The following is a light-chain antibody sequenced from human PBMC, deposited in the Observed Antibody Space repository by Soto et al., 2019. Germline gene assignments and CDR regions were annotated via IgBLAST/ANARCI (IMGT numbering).Light chain of an antibody. CDR2: DAS. V-gene: IGKV1-5*01. CDR3: QLYNGYLYG. Sequence: DIQMTQSPSTLSASVGDRVTITCRASQSISFWLAWYQQKPGKAPKLLIYDASTLKSGVPSRFSGSGSGTEFTLTISSLQPDDFATYYCQLYNGYLYGFGQGTKLEIK. J-gene: IGKJ2*03. CDR1: QSISFW.